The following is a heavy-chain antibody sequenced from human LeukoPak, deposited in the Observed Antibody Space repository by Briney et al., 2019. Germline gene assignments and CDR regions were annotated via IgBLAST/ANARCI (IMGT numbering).Heavy chain of an antibody. CDR1: GYTCTSYS. D-gene: IGHD6-13*01. V-gene: IGHV1-18*01. J-gene: IGHJ5*02. CDR2: ISAYNGNT. Sequence: GASVKLSCKASGYTCTSYSISWVRQAPGQGLEWMGWISAYNGNTNYAQKLQGRVTMTTDTSTSTAYMELRSLRSDDTAVYYCARTYSSSWYDWFDPWGQGTLVTVSS. CDR3: ARTYSSSWYDWFDP.